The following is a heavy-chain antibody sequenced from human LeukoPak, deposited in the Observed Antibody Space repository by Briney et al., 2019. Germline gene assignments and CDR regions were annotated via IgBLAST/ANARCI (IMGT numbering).Heavy chain of an antibody. CDR1: GYTFTAYY. Sequence: GASVKVSCKASGYTFTAYYLHWVRQAPGQGLEWMAWINPNDGGATYAQKFQGRVTMTRDTSISTAYMELSRLRSDDTAVYYCANIMVRGVIYDAFDIWGQGTMVTVSS. CDR3: ANIMVRGVIYDAFDI. J-gene: IGHJ3*02. V-gene: IGHV1-2*02. D-gene: IGHD3-10*01. CDR2: INPNDGGA.